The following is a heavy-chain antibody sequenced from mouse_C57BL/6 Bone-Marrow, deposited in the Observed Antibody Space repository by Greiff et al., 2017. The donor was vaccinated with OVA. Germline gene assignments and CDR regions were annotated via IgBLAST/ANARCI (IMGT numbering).Heavy chain of an antibody. CDR2: ISYDGSN. Sequence: ESGPGLVKPSQSLSLTCSVTGYSITSGYYWNWIRQFPGNKLEWMGYISYDGSNNYNPSLKNRISITRDTSKNQFFLKLNSVTTEDTATYYGARGGVTAYYAMDYWGQGTSVTVSS. D-gene: IGHD2-2*01. J-gene: IGHJ4*01. CDR3: ARGGVTAYYAMDY. CDR1: GYSITSGYY. V-gene: IGHV3-6*01.